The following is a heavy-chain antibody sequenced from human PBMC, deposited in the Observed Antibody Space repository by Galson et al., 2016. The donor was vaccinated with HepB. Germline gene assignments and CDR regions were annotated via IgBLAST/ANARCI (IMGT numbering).Heavy chain of an antibody. CDR2: INPNSGDT. CDR1: GYTFTVYY. Sequence: SVKVSCKASGYTFTVYYMHWVRQAPGQGLGWMGRINPNSGDTNFAQNFQGRVTMTRDTSISTAYMELSRLRSDDTAVYYCARIGSNHNFDYWGQGTLVTVSS. J-gene: IGHJ4*02. V-gene: IGHV1-2*06. D-gene: IGHD2-15*01. CDR3: ARIGSNHNFDY.